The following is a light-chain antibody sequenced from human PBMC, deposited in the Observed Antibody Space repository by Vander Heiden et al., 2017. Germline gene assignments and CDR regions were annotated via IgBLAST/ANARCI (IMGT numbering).Light chain of an antibody. V-gene: IGKV1-5*03. Sequence: DLQMTQSPSTLSASVGDRVTITCRASQSISSWLAWYQKKPGKAPKLLIYKASSLESGVPSRFSGSGSGKEFTLTISSLQPDDFATYYCQQYNSDPVTFGRGTKVEIK. J-gene: IGKJ1*01. CDR2: KAS. CDR1: QSISSW. CDR3: QQYNSDPVT.